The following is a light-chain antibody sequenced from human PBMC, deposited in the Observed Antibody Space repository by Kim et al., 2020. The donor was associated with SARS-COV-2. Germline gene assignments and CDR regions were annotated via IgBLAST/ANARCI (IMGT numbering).Light chain of an antibody. CDR3: LQYSTYPLT. V-gene: IGKV1D-16*01. CDR1: QGVDIW. J-gene: IGKJ5*01. CDR2: GAS. Sequence: DIQMTQSPSSLSASVGDRVTISCRASQGVDIWLAWYQQKPGKAPKSLISGASNLRSGVPSRFSGSGSGTDFTLTISSLQPEDFATYYCLQYSTYPLTFGQGTRQEIK.